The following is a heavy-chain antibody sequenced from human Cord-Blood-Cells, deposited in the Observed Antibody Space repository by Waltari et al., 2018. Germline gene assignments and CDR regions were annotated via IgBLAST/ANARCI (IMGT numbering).Heavy chain of an antibody. D-gene: IGHD4-17*01. CDR3: AKGFDVSYGDYFDY. CDR1: AFALCCCV. V-gene: IGHV3-23*04. CDR2: ISGSGGST. Sequence: EVQLVESWGGFVQPGASLVLSCAASAFALCCCVMRRVRPGPGKGLAWVSAISGSGGSTYYADSVRGLFNISRDNSKNTLYLQMNSLRAEDTAVYYCAKGFDVSYGDYFDYWGQGTLVTVSS. J-gene: IGHJ4*02.